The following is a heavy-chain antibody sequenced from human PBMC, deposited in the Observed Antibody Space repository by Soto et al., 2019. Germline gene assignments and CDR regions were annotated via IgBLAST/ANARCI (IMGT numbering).Heavy chain of an antibody. J-gene: IGHJ4*02. CDR3: AKDRRDGDFMHILVVDF. CDR2: LSYDETKK. D-gene: IGHD2-15*01. Sequence: QVRLVESGGGVVQPGGSLRLSCATSGFSLSSYAMHWVRQAPGKGLEWVALLSYDETKKYYADSVKGRFTISRDTSKNTLFLQMNNVRVEDTAVYYCAKDRRDGDFMHILVVDFWDQGAHVTVSS. CDR1: GFSLSSYA. V-gene: IGHV3-30*18.